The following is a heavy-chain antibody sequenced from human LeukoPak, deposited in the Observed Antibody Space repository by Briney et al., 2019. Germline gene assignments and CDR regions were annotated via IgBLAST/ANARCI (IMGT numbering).Heavy chain of an antibody. D-gene: IGHD3-10*01. CDR1: GGSISSYY. J-gene: IGHJ5*02. CDR2: IYYTGST. Sequence: SETLSLTCTVSGGSISSYYWTWIRQPPGKGLEWIGYIYYTGSTNYNPSLKSRVTISVETSKNQFSLKLKSVTAADTAVYYCARGGYYGSGNDFRFDPWGQGTLVTVSS. V-gene: IGHV4-59*01. CDR3: ARGGYYGSGNDFRFDP.